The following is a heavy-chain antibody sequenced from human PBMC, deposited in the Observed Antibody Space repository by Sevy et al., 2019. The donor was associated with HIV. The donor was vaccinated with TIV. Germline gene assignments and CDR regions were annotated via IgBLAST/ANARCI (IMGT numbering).Heavy chain of an antibody. CDR2: LYFSGRT. V-gene: IGHV4-39*01. D-gene: IGHD1-1*01. Sequence: SETLSLTCSVSGASVNSNSYYWVWIRQPPGKGLEWIGNLYFSGRTNYSPSLKSRVAISADTSNNQFPLKMTSVTAADTGVYYCAGGRSTGSPHHWGQGTQVTVSS. CDR3: AGGRSTGSPHH. CDR1: GASVNSNSYY. J-gene: IGHJ5*02.